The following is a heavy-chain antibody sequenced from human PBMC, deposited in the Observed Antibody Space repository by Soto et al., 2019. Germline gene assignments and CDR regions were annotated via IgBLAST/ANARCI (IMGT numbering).Heavy chain of an antibody. CDR2: MYPGDSDT. CDR3: ARLPRDCNKTSCYYADH. J-gene: IGHJ4*01. CDR1: GYDFNTNW. V-gene: IGHV5-51*01. D-gene: IGHD2-2*01. Sequence: GESLKISCRGSGYDFNTNWFGWVRQLPGKGLEWVGTMYPGDSDTRYNPSLQGHVTLSADVTVSTAFLQWRSLKTSDTGMYFCARLPRDCNKTSCYYADHWGHGTQVTV.